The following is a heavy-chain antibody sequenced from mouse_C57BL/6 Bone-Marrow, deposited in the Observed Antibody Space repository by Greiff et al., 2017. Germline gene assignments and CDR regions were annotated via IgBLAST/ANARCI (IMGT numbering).Heavy chain of an antibody. CDR3: TRWGTVVARDY. V-gene: IGHV1-15*01. Sequence: QVHVKQSGAELVRPGASVTLSCKASGYTFTDYEMHWVKQTPVHGLEWIGAIDPETGGTAYNQKFKGKAILTADKSSSTAYMELRSLTSEDSAVYYCTRWGTVVARDYWGQGTTLTVSS. CDR2: IDPETGGT. J-gene: IGHJ2*01. D-gene: IGHD1-1*01. CDR1: GYTFTDYE.